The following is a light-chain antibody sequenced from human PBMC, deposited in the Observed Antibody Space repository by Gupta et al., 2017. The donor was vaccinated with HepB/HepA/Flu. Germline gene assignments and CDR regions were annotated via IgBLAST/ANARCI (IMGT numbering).Light chain of an antibody. CDR3: SSYAGNNNYV. J-gene: IGLJ1*01. V-gene: IGLV2-8*01. CDR2: EVS. Sequence: QSALPHPPSPSVSPRQSVTIACPGTTSDVVGYNFVSWYQQHPGKAPELLIYEVSKRHSGVPDRFSGSKTGNTASLTVSGLQAEDEANYYCSSYAGNNNYVFGTGTEVT. CDR1: TSDVVGYNF.